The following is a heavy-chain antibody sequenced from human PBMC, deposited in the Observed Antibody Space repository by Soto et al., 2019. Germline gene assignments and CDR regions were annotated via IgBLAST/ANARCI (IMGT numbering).Heavy chain of an antibody. Sequence: SETLSLTCTVSGVSFGSGDYYWGGIRQPPGKGLEWIGYIYYSDNTYSNPSLKSRVAISGDTSRNQFSLRLSSVTAADTAVYFCANVDVSIFGGVMGSNHESDVWGLVIMVTVSS. J-gene: IGHJ6*02. CDR2: IYYSDNT. CDR3: ANVDVSIFGGVMGSNHESDV. D-gene: IGHD3-16*01. CDR1: GVSFGSGDYY. V-gene: IGHV4-30-4*01.